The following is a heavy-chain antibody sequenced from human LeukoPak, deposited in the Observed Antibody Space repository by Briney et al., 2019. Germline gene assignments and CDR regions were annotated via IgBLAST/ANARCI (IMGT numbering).Heavy chain of an antibody. CDR2: ISSSGSTI. CDR1: GFTFSSYS. V-gene: IGHV3-48*04. J-gene: IGHJ5*02. CDR3: ARASYTTVTTNWFDP. D-gene: IGHD4-17*01. Sequence: GGSLRLSCAASGFTFSSYSMNWVRQAPGKGLEWVSYISSSGSTIYYADSVKGRFTISRDNAKNSLYLQMNSLRAEDTAVYYCARASYTTVTTNWFDPWGQGTLVTVSS.